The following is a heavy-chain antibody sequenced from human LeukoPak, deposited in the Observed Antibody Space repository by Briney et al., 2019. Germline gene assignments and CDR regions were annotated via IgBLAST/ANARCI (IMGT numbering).Heavy chain of an antibody. CDR1: GGTFSSYT. D-gene: IGHD1-26*01. CDR2: IIPIFGTA. J-gene: IGHJ4*02. CDR3: ARVVGAPGDFDY. V-gene: IGHV1-69*06. Sequence: ASVRVSCKASGGTFSSYTLTWVRQAPGQGLEWMGGIIPIFGTANYAQKFQGRVTITADKSTSTAYMELSSLRSEDTAVYYCARVVGAPGDFDYWGQGTLVTVSS.